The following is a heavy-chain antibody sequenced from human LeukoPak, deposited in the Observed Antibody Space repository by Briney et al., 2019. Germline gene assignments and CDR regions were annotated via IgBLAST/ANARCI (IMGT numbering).Heavy chain of an antibody. D-gene: IGHD3-3*01. CDR1: GFTFSSYS. Sequence: GGSLRLSCAASGFTFSSYSMNWVRQAPGKGLEWVSSISSSSSYIYYADSVKGRFTISRDNAKNSLYLQMNSLRAEDTAVYYCARDGAPIFGVVISDYYYGMDVWGQGTTVTASS. CDR2: ISSSSSYI. V-gene: IGHV3-21*01. J-gene: IGHJ6*02. CDR3: ARDGAPIFGVVISDYYYGMDV.